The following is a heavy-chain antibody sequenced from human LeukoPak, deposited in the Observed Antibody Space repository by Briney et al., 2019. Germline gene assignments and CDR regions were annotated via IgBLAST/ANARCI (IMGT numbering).Heavy chain of an antibody. D-gene: IGHD4-23*01. Sequence: GGSLRLSCAASGFTFSSYWMHWVRQAPGKGLVWVSRINSDGSGTIYADSVRGRFTISRDNAKNTLYLQVNRLRAEDTAVYYCARTEGTVAYDSWGQGTLVTVSS. CDR2: INSDGSGT. CDR1: GFTFSSYW. V-gene: IGHV3-74*01. CDR3: ARTEGTVAYDS. J-gene: IGHJ5*01.